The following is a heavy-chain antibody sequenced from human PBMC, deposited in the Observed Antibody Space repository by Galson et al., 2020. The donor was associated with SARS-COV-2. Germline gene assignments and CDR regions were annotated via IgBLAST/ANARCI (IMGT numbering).Heavy chain of an antibody. CDR1: GGSISSYY. CDR2: IYYSGST. Sequence: SETLSLTCTVSGGSISSYYWSWIRQPPGKGLEWIGYIYYSGSTNYNPSLKSRVTISVDTSKNQFSLKLSSVTAADTAVYYCARDQGVVVPAAIGFDYYYYGMDVWGQGTTVTVSS. D-gene: IGHD2-2*01. J-gene: IGHJ6*02. CDR3: ARDQGVVVPAAIGFDYYYYGMDV. V-gene: IGHV4-59*01.